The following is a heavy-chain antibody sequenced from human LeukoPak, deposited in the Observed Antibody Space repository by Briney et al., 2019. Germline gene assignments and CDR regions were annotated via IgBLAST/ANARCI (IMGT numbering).Heavy chain of an antibody. CDR1: GFTFSSYA. CDR2: ISGSGGST. V-gene: IGHV3-23*01. Sequence: GGSLRLSCAASGFTFSSYAMSWVRQAPGKGLEWVSAISGSGGSTYYADSVKGRFTISRDNSKNTLYLQMNSLRAEDTAVYYCAKAGYYYDSSGYYISDYFDYWDQGTLVTVSS. CDR3: AKAGYYYDSSGYYISDYFDY. D-gene: IGHD3-22*01. J-gene: IGHJ4*02.